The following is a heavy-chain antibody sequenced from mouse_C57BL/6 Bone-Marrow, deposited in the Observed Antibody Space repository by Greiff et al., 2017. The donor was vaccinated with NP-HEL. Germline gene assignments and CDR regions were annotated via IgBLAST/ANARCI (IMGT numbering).Heavy chain of an antibody. CDR2: IYPGDGDT. V-gene: IGHV1-82*01. D-gene: IGHD2-2*01. Sequence: QVQLQQSGPELVKPGASVKISCKASGYAFSSSWMNWVKQRPGKGLEWIGRIYPGDGDTNYNGKFKGKATLTADKSSSTAYMQLSSLTSEDSAVYFCAKRAVTTGGFAYWGQGTLVTVSA. CDR1: GYAFSSSW. J-gene: IGHJ3*01. CDR3: AKRAVTTGGFAY.